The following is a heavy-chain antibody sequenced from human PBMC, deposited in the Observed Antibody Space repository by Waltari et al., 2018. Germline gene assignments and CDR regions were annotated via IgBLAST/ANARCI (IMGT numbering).Heavy chain of an antibody. CDR3: ASVGSSWYFDY. CDR2: ISSTGKNI. Sequence: EVQLVESGGGLVKPGGSLRLSCAASGFSFSIYIMNWVRQAPGKGLEGVGSISSTGKNIVYADSVKGRFTISRDDTKNSLYLQMSSLRVEDTAMYFCASVGSSWYFDYWGQGAPVTVSS. J-gene: IGHJ4*02. CDR1: GFSFSIYI. V-gene: IGHV3-21*01. D-gene: IGHD6-13*01.